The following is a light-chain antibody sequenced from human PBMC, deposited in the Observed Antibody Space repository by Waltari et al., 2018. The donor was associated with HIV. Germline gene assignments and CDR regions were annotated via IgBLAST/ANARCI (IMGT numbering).Light chain of an antibody. J-gene: IGKJ2*01. Sequence: DIVMTQTPLSSPVTLGPPASISCRSSQSLVHSDGNTYLSWLQQRPGQPPRILIYKISNRFSGVPDRCSGSGAGTDFTLQISRVEAEDVGVYFCMQATQFPFTFGQGTKLELK. CDR3: MQATQFPFT. CDR1: QSLVHSDGNTY. V-gene: IGKV2-24*01. CDR2: KIS.